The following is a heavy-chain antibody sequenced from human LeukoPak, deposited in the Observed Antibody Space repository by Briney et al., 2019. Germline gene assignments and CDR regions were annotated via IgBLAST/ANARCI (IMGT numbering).Heavy chain of an antibody. CDR1: GYTFTSYD. Sequence: ASVKVSCKASGYTFTSYDINWVRQAPGQGLEWMGWISAYNGNTNYAQKLQGRVTMTTDTSTSTAYMELRSLRSDDTAVYYCAREGYYDSSGYYDYFDYWGQGTLVTVSS. D-gene: IGHD3-22*01. CDR3: AREGYYDSSGYYDYFDY. V-gene: IGHV1-18*01. CDR2: ISAYNGNT. J-gene: IGHJ4*02.